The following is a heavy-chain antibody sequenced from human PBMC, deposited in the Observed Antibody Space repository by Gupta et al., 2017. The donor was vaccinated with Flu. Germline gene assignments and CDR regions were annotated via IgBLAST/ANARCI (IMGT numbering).Heavy chain of an antibody. D-gene: IGHD2-15*01. Sequence: GKGLEWVAVIWYDGSNKYYADSVKGRFTISRDNSKNTLYLQMNSLRAEDTAVYYCARFGCSGGSCYPDAFDIWGQGTMVTVSS. CDR3: ARFGCSGGSCYPDAFDI. V-gene: IGHV3-33*01. J-gene: IGHJ3*02. CDR2: IWYDGSNK.